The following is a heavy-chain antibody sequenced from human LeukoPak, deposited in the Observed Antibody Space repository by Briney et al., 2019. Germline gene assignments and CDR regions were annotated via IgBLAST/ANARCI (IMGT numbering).Heavy chain of an antibody. V-gene: IGHV4-39*07. CDR2: IYYSGST. CDR3: ARDRYPSMVKGGYNWFDP. CDR1: GGSISSTNYY. D-gene: IGHD5-18*01. Sequence: SETLSLTCAVSGGSISSTNYYWGWIRQPPGKGLEWIGTIYYSGSTYYNPSLESRVSISIDTSKKQLSLNLSSVTAADTAVYYCARDRYPSMVKGGYNWFDPWGQGTLVTVSS. J-gene: IGHJ5*02.